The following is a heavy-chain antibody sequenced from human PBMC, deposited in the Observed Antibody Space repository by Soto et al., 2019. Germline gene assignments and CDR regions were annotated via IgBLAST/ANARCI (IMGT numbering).Heavy chain of an antibody. CDR2: ISYDGSNK. D-gene: IGHD5-12*01. J-gene: IGHJ3*02. CDR1: GFTFSSYA. Sequence: GGSLRLSCAASGFTFSSYAMHWVRQAPGKGLEWVAVISYDGSNKYYADSVKGRFTISRDNSKNTLYLQMNSLRAEDTAVYYCAREGWGRVGVDIVSKGAFDIWGQGTMVTVSS. V-gene: IGHV3-30-3*01. CDR3: AREGWGRVGVDIVSKGAFDI.